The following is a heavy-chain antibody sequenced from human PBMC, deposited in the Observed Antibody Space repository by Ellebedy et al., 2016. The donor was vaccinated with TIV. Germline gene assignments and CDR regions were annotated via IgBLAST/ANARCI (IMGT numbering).Heavy chain of an antibody. CDR1: GVTFSSYA. CDR2: ISGSGGST. CDR3: AKVPTEDRFGPAYFEY. J-gene: IGHJ4*02. D-gene: IGHD2-2*01. Sequence: GESLKISXAASGVTFSSYAMTWVRQAPGKGLEWVSGISGSGGSTYYADAVEGRFTISRDNSKNTLYLQMNSLRAEDTAVYYCAKVPTEDRFGPAYFEYWGQGTLVTVSS. V-gene: IGHV3-23*01.